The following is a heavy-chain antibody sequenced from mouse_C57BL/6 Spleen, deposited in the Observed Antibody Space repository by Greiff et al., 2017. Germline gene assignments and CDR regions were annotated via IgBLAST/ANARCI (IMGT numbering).Heavy chain of an antibody. CDR3: TRDVGIPGYFDV. CDR1: GFTFSSYA. D-gene: IGHD5-2*01. CDR2: ISSGGDYI. J-gene: IGHJ1*03. Sequence: EVKLVESGEGLVKPGGSLKLSCAASGFTFSSYAMSWVRQTPEKRLEWVAYISSGGDYIYYADTVKGRFTISRDNARNTLYLQMSRLKSEDTAMYYCTRDVGIPGYFDVWGTGTTVTVSS. V-gene: IGHV5-9-1*02.